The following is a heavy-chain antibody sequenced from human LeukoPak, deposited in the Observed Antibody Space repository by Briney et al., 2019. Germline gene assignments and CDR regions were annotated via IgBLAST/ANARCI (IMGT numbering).Heavy chain of an antibody. Sequence: GGSLSLSCAACGFTFSSYSMNGVREAPGKGLEWVSSISSSSSYIYYADSVKGRFTISRDNAKNSLYLQMNSLRAEDTALYYCARANYDSSGYFDYFDYWGQGTLVTVSS. CDR2: ISSSSSYI. CDR3: ARANYDSSGYFDYFDY. V-gene: IGHV3-21*01. J-gene: IGHJ4*02. D-gene: IGHD3-22*01. CDR1: GFTFSSYS.